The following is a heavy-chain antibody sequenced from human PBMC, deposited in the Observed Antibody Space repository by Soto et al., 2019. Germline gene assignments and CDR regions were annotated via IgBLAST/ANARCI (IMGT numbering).Heavy chain of an antibody. D-gene: IGHD3-22*01. Sequence: GGSLRLSCAASGFTFSSYAMSWVRQAPGKGLEWVSAISGSGGSTYYADSVKGRFTISRDNSKNTLYLQMNSLRAEDTAVYYCAKLVYYYDSSGYYHPYYFDYWGQGTLVTVSS. CDR1: GFTFSSYA. CDR3: AKLVYYYDSSGYYHPYYFDY. CDR2: ISGSGGST. J-gene: IGHJ4*02. V-gene: IGHV3-23*01.